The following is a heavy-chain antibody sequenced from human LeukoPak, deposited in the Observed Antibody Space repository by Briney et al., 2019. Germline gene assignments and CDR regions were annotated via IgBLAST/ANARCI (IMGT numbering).Heavy chain of an antibody. V-gene: IGHV1-18*01. CDR3: ARDQPPNDYGDYAGDY. D-gene: IGHD4-17*01. CDR2: ISAYNGNT. J-gene: IGHJ4*02. Sequence: GASVKVSCKASGYTFTSYSISWVRQAPGQGLEWMGWISAYNGNTNYAQKLQGRVTMTTDTSTSTAYMELRSLRSDDTAVYYCARDQPPNDYGDYAGDYWGQGTLVTVSS. CDR1: GYTFTSYS.